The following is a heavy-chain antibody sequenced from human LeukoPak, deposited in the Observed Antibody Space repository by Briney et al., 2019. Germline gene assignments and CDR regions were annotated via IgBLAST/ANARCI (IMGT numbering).Heavy chain of an antibody. CDR3: ARDGSIAAAGHDY. D-gene: IGHD6-13*01. J-gene: IGHJ4*02. Sequence: SETLSLTCTVSGGSLSSYYWSWIRQPAGKGLEWIGRIYTSGSTNYNPSLKSRVTMSVDTSKNQFSLQLTSVNAADKAVYYCARDGSIAAAGHDYWGQGTLVTVSS. V-gene: IGHV4-4*07. CDR1: GGSLSSYY. CDR2: IYTSGST.